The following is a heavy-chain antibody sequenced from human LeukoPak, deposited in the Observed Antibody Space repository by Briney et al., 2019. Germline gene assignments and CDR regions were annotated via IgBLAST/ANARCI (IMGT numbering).Heavy chain of an antibody. CDR3: AKDRSGYSSSSPVGY. V-gene: IGHV3-21*01. CDR2: ISSSGSYI. D-gene: IGHD6-6*01. Sequence: GGSLRHSCAASGFTFSSYSMNWVRQAPGKGLEWVSSISSSGSYIYYADPVKGRLTISRDNSKNTLYLQMNSLRAEDTAVYYCAKDRSGYSSSSPVGYWGQGTLVTVSS. CDR1: GFTFSSYS. J-gene: IGHJ4*02.